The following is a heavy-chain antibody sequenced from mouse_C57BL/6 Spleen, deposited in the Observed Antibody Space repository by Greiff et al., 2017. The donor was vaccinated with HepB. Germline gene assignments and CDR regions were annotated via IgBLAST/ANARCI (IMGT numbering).Heavy chain of an antibody. CDR2: INYDGSST. CDR3: AREDYSTFDY. J-gene: IGHJ2*01. Sequence: EVMLVESEGGLVQPGSSMKLSCTASGFTFSDYYMAWVRQVPEKGLEWVANINYDGSSTYYLDSLKSRFIISKDNAKNILYLQMSSLKSEDTATYYGAREDYSTFDYWGQGTTRTVSS. CDR1: GFTFSDYY. V-gene: IGHV5-16*01. D-gene: IGHD2-5*01.